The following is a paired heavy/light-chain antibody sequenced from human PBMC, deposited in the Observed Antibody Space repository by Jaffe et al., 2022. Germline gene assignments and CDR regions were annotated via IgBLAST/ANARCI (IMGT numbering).Heavy chain of an antibody. CDR1: GFTFSSYA. CDR2: ISGSGGST. J-gene: IGHJ4*02. V-gene: IGHV3-23*01. Sequence: EVQLLESGGGLVQPGGSLRLSCAASGFTFSSYAMSWVRQAPGKGLEWVSAISGSGGSTYYADSVKGRFTISRDNSKNTLYLQMNSLRAEDTAVYYCAKVPVGNHPHGGYIWGSYPTTRYYFDYWGQGTLVTVSS. D-gene: IGHD3-16*02. CDR3: AKVPVGNHPHGGYIWGSYPTTRYYFDY.
Light chain of an antibody. J-gene: IGLJ1*01. V-gene: IGLV2-11*01. CDR2: DVS. CDR3: CSYAGSYTFNYV. CDR1: SSDVGGYNY. Sequence: QSALTQPRSVSGSPGQSVTISCTGTSSDVGGYNYVSWYQQHPGKAPKLMIYDVSKRPSGVPDRFSGSKSGNTASLTISGLQAEDEADYYCCSYAGSYTFNYVFGTGTKVTVL.